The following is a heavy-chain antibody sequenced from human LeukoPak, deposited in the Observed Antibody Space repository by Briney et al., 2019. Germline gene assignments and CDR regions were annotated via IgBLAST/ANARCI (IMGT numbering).Heavy chain of an antibody. CDR3: ARDRSLDY. CDR1: GGSISSYY. V-gene: IGHV4-59*01. Sequence: SETLSLTCTVSGGSISSYYWSWIRQPPGKGLEWIGYIYYSGSTNYNPSLKSRVTISVDTSKNQFSLKLSSVTAADTAVYYCARDRSLDYWGQGTLVTVSS. J-gene: IGHJ4*02. CDR2: IYYSGST.